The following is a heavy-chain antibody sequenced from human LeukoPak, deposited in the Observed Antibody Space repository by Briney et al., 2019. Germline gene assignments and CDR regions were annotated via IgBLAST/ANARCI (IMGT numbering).Heavy chain of an antibody. Sequence: SETLSLTCIASGGSISNRNYYWGWIRQPPGKGLEWIGSMHYSGSTYYNPSLKSRVTQSVDTSKNQFSLKLNSVTAADTALYYCARQAVAGRAFDYWGQGTLVTVSS. D-gene: IGHD6-19*01. CDR3: ARQAVAGRAFDY. CDR1: GGSISNRNYY. J-gene: IGHJ4*02. CDR2: MHYSGST. V-gene: IGHV4-39*07.